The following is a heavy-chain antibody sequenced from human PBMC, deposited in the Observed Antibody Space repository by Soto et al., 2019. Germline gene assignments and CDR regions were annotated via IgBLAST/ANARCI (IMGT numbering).Heavy chain of an antibody. Sequence: QVQLVESGGGVVQPGRSLRLSCAASGFTFSSYGMHWVRQAPGKGLEWVAVISYDGSNTYYADSVKGRFTISRDNSKNTLYLQMNSLRAEDTAVYYCAKDSELELLGYYGMDVWGQGTTVTVSS. CDR1: GFTFSSYG. J-gene: IGHJ6*02. D-gene: IGHD1-7*01. CDR3: AKDSELELLGYYGMDV. CDR2: ISYDGSNT. V-gene: IGHV3-30*18.